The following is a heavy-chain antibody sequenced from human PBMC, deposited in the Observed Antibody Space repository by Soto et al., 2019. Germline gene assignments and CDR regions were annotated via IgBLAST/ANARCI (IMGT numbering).Heavy chain of an antibody. J-gene: IGHJ4*02. D-gene: IGHD1-20*01. V-gene: IGHV2-5*02. CDR3: AHRQHTCNNHYLFYY. Sequence: SGPTLVNPTQTLTLTCTFSGFSLSTTGVGVGWIRQPPGKALEWLALIYWDDDKRYSPSLKSRLTITKDSSKNQVVLTMTNLDPMDTATYYCAHRQHTCNNHYLFYYWGQGTLVPVSS. CDR2: IYWDDDK. CDR1: GFSLSTTGVG.